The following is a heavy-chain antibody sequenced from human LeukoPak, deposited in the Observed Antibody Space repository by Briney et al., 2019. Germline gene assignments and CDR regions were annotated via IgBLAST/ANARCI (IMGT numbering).Heavy chain of an antibody. CDR1: GYTFTSYG. Sequence: GASVKVSCKASGYTFTSYGISWVRQAPGQGLEWMGWISAYNGNTNYAQKLQGRVTMTTDTSTSTAYMELRSLRSDDTAVYYCARYDILTGYYYMDVWGKGTTVTISS. J-gene: IGHJ6*03. V-gene: IGHV1-18*01. D-gene: IGHD3-9*01. CDR2: ISAYNGNT. CDR3: ARYDILTGYYYMDV.